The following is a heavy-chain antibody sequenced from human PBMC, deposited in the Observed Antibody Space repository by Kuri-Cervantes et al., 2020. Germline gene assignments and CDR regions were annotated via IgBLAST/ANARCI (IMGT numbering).Heavy chain of an antibody. CDR3: ARDKGNSGSYFGNYYYYGMDV. Sequence: GESLKISCAASGFTFSSYSMNWVRQAPGKGLEWVSSISSSSSYIYYADSVKGRFTIPRDNAKNSLYLQMNSLRAEDTAVYYCARDKGNSGSYFGNYYYYGMDVWGQGTTVTVSS. D-gene: IGHD1-26*01. V-gene: IGHV3-21*01. J-gene: IGHJ6*02. CDR1: GFTFSSYS. CDR2: ISSSSSYI.